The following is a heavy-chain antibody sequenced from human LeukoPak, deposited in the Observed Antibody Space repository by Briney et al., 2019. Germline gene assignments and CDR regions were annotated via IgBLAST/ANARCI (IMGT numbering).Heavy chain of an antibody. CDR2: INHSGST. D-gene: IGHD7-27*01. Sequence: SETLSLTCAVYGGSFSGYYWSWIRQPPGKGLEWIGEINHSGSTNYNPSLKSRVTISVDTSKNQFSLKLSSVTAADTAVYYCARGGWGRSTGRKFDYWGQGTRVTVSP. CDR3: ARGGWGRSTGRKFDY. CDR1: GGSFSGYY. V-gene: IGHV4-34*01. J-gene: IGHJ4*02.